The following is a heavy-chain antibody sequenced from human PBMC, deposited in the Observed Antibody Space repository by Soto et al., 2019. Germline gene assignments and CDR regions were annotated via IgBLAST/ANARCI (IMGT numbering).Heavy chain of an antibody. CDR3: AKAENDILTGYIL. V-gene: IGHV3-23*01. CDR1: GFTFSSYA. J-gene: IGHJ4*02. CDR2: VSGGGSST. Sequence: GGSLRLSCAASGFTFSSYAMSWVRQAPGKGLEWVSTVSGGGSSTYYADSVKGRFTISRDNSKNTLYLQMNSLRAEDTAVYFCAKAENDILTGYILWGQGTLVTVSS. D-gene: IGHD3-9*01.